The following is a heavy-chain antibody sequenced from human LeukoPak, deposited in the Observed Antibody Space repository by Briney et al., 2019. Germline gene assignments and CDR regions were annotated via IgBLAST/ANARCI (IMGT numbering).Heavy chain of an antibody. CDR2: INPNSGGT. D-gene: IGHD2-21*01. Sequence: ASVKVSCKASGGTFSSYVITWVRQAPGQGLEWMGWINPNSGGTNYAQKFQGRVTMTRDTSISTAYMELSRLRSDDTAVYYCARGDVWFDPWGQGTLVTVSS. J-gene: IGHJ5*02. CDR1: GGTFSSYV. V-gene: IGHV1-2*02. CDR3: ARGDVWFDP.